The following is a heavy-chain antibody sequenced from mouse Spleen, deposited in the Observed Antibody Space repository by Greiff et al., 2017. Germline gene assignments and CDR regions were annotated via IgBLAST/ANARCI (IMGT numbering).Heavy chain of an antibody. Sequence: QVQLKQSGAELVRPGASVTLSCKASGYTFTDYEMHWVKQTPVHGLEWIGAIDPETGGTAFNQKFKGKAILTADKSSSTAYMELRSLTSEDSAVYYCTRNGNYTEYYFDYWGQGTTLTVSS. D-gene: IGHD2-1*01. V-gene: IGHV1-15*01. J-gene: IGHJ2*01. CDR3: TRNGNYTEYYFDY. CDR2: IDPETGGT. CDR1: GYTFTDYE.